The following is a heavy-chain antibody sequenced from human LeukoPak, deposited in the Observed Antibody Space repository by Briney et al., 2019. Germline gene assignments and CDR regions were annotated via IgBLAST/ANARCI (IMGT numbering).Heavy chain of an antibody. J-gene: IGHJ4*02. Sequence: GGSLRLSCAASGFTFSSHAMNWVRQAPGKGLEWVSVIGGSGGSTYYADSVKGRFTISRDNSKNTLYLQMNSLRAEDTAVYYCAKDYGCGTFNWGQGPRATVS. CDR1: GFTFSSHA. V-gene: IGHV3-23*01. CDR2: IGGSGGST. D-gene: IGHD1-26*01. CDR3: AKDYGCGTFN.